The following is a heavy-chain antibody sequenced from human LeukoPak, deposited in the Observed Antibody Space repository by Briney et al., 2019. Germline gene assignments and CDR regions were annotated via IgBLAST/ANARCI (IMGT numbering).Heavy chain of an antibody. D-gene: IGHD5-12*01. J-gene: IGHJ6*02. Sequence: SVKVSCKASGYTFTSYAISWVRQAPGQGLEWMGGIIPIFGTANYAQKFQGRVTITADESTSTAYMELSSLRSEDTAVYYCARGDSGYAWDYYYGMDVWGQGTTVTVSS. CDR2: IIPIFGTA. CDR1: GYTFTSYA. V-gene: IGHV1-69*13. CDR3: ARGDSGYAWDYYYGMDV.